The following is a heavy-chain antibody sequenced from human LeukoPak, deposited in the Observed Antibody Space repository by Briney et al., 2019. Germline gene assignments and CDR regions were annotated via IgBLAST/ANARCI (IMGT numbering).Heavy chain of an antibody. V-gene: IGHV3-23*01. D-gene: IGHD6-13*01. CDR1: GFSFSGYA. CDR3: AKGSRGYTNYFFDY. J-gene: IGHJ4*02. Sequence: GGSLRLSRASSGFSFSGYAMNWVRQAPGKGLELVSSISGSGASTFYADSVKGRFITSKDTPSNTVYLQMNSLRAEDTAVYYCAKGSRGYTNYFFDYWGQGTLVTVSS. CDR2: ISGSGAST.